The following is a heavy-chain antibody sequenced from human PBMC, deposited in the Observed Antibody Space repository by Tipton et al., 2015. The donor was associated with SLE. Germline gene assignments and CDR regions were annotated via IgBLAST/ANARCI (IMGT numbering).Heavy chain of an antibody. V-gene: IGHV3-48*03. CDR3: ARGMRGSNAFDI. Sequence: SLRLSCAASGFTFSRYEMNWVRQAPGKGLEWVSYITNSGDTSYYSDSVTGRFTISRDNAKNTLYLQMNSLRAEDAAVYYCARGMRGSNAFDIWGQGTKVTVSS. CDR1: GFTFSRYE. J-gene: IGHJ3*02. CDR2: ITNSGDTS. D-gene: IGHD3-10*01.